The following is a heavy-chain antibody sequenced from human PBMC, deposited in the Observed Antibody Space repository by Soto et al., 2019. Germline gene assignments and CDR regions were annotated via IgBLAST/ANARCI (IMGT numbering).Heavy chain of an antibody. CDR1: GFTFSTYS. D-gene: IGHD4-4*01. Sequence: GGSLRLSCGASGFTFSTYSMNWVRQAPGKGLEWLSYISSSGSPVYYADSVKGRFSISRDNAKNSLYLQMNSLRVEDTAVYYCARYSNFDYWGQGTLVTVSS. CDR2: ISSSGSPV. J-gene: IGHJ4*02. CDR3: ARYSNFDY. V-gene: IGHV3-48*01.